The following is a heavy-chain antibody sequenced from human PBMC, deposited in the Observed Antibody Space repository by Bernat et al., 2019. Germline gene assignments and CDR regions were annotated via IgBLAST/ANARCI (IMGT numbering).Heavy chain of an antibody. V-gene: IGHV3-23*01. D-gene: IGHD3-10*01. Sequence: EVQLLESGGGLVQPGGSLRLSCATSGFIFSTHAMSWVLQGPRKGLEWVATISGSGSTTYYADSVKGRFTISRDNSKNTLYLQMSSLRVEDTAVYYCAKTQISLVRGVITPTWFDPWGLGTLVTLSS. CDR2: ISGSGSTT. CDR3: AKTQISLVRGVITPTWFDP. J-gene: IGHJ5*02. CDR1: GFIFSTHA.